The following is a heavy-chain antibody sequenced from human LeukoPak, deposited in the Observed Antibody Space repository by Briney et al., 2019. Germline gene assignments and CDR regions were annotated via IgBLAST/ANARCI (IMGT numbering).Heavy chain of an antibody. CDR3: ARRVGSSGLRPNLQYYFDY. J-gene: IGHJ4*02. D-gene: IGHD3-10*01. Sequence: SETLSLTCADSGYSISSGYYWGWIRQPPGKGLEWIGSIYHSGSTYYNPSLKSRVTISVDASKNQFSLKLSSETAADTAVYYCARRVGSSGLRPNLQYYFDYWGQGTLVTVSS. V-gene: IGHV4-38-2*01. CDR2: IYHSGST. CDR1: GYSISSGYY.